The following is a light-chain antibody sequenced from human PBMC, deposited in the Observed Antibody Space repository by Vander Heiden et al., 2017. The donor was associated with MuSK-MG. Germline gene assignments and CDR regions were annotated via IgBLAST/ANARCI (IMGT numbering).Light chain of an antibody. CDR1: SSDVGGYNY. CDR3: CSDAGRYTLV. CDR2: DVS. V-gene: IGLV2-11*01. J-gene: IGLJ3*02. Sequence: QSALTQPRSVSGSPGQSVTISCTGTSSDVGGYNYVSWYPHHPGKAPKVMIYDVSKRPSGVPDRFSGSKSGNTASLTISGLQADDEADYYGCSDAGRYTLVFGGGTKLTVL.